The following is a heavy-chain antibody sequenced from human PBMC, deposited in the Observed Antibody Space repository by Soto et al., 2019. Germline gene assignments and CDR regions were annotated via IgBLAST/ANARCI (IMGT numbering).Heavy chain of an antibody. J-gene: IGHJ6*02. CDR3: ARDTYYYDSSGSTPLFDYYGMDV. CDR2: ISAYNGNT. V-gene: IGHV1-18*01. D-gene: IGHD3-22*01. CDR1: GYTFTSYG. Sequence: ASVKVSCKASGYTFTSYGISWVRQAPGQGLAWMGWISAYNGNTNYAQKLQGRVTMTTDTSTSTAYMELRSLRSDDTAVYYCARDTYYYDSSGSTPLFDYYGMDVWGQGTTVTVS.